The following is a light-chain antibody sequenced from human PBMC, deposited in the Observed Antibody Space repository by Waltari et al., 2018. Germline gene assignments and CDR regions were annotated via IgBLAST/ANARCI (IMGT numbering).Light chain of an antibody. Sequence: QSALTQPASVSGSPGQSITLPCTGTSSNVGTYTLVSWYQQHPGKAPKLMIYEDSKRPSGVSIRFSGSKSGNTASLTISGLQAEDEADYYCCSYATGGTYVFGTGTKVTVV. CDR2: EDS. V-gene: IGLV2-23*01. CDR1: SSNVGTYTL. CDR3: CSYATGGTYV. J-gene: IGLJ1*01.